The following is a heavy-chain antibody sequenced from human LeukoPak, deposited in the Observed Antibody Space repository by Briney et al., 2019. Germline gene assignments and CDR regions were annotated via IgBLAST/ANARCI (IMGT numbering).Heavy chain of an antibody. CDR2: IYSGGGT. V-gene: IGHV3-66*01. CDR3: ARGFRSVTTWGYFDY. J-gene: IGHJ4*02. Sequence: PGGSLRLSCAVSGFTVSTNYMSWVRQAPGKGLEWVSLIYSGGGTYYADSVKGRFTISRDNSRNPLSLQMNSLRVDDTAVYYRARGFRSVTTWGYFDYWGQGALVTVSS. CDR1: GFTVSTNY. D-gene: IGHD4-17*01.